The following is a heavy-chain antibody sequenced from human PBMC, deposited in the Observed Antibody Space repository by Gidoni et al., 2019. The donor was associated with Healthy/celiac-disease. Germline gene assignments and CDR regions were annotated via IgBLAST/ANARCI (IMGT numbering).Heavy chain of an antibody. CDR3: ARYRAYGSGSYYYYYGMDV. Sequence: QVQLQPWGAGLLKPSQTLSLTCAVYGGSFSGYYWRWIRQPPGKGLEWIGEINHSGSTNYNPSLKSRVTISVDTSKNQFSLKLSSVTAADTAVYYCARYRAYGSGSYYYYYGMDVWGQGTTVTVSS. CDR1: GGSFSGYY. D-gene: IGHD3-10*01. V-gene: IGHV4-34*01. J-gene: IGHJ6*02. CDR2: INHSGST.